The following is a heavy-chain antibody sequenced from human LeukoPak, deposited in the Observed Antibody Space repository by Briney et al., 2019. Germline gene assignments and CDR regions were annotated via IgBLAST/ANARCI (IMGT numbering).Heavy chain of an antibody. CDR1: GYTFTSYD. CDR3: ARGYFQSGIAAAGSAFDP. D-gene: IGHD6-13*01. J-gene: IGHJ5*02. V-gene: IGHV1-8*01. Sequence: GASVKVSCKASGYTFTSYDINWVRQATGQGLEWMGWMNPNSGNTGYAQKFQGRVTMTRNTFISTAYMELSSLRSEDTAVYYCARGYFQSGIAAAGSAFDPWGQGTLVTVSS. CDR2: MNPNSGNT.